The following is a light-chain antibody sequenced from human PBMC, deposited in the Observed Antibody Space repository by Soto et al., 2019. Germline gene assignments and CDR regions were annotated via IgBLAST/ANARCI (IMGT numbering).Light chain of an antibody. Sequence: DVVLTQTPLSSPVTLGQPASISCRSSQSLVYSDGNTYLSWLQQRPGQPPRLLIYQISNRFSVVPDRFSGSGAGTDFTLKISRVEAEDVGVYYCMQFAHFPRTFGQGTKLEI. CDR2: QIS. CDR1: QSLVYSDGNTY. J-gene: IGKJ1*01. CDR3: MQFAHFPRT. V-gene: IGKV2-24*01.